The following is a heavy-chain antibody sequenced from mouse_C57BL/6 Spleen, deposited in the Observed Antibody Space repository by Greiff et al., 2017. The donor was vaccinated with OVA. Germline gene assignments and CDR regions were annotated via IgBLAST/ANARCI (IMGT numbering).Heavy chain of an antibody. D-gene: IGHD1-1*01. CDR3: ARDVDGGWYFDV. V-gene: IGHV1-61*01. CDR2: IYPSDSET. CDR1: GYTFTSYW. Sequence: QVQLQQSGAELVRPGSSVKLSCKASGYTFTSYWMDWVKQRPGQGLEWIGNIYPSDSETHYNQKFKDKATLTGDKSSSTAYMQLSSLTSEDSAVYYCARDVDGGWYFDVWGTGTTVTVAS. J-gene: IGHJ1*03.